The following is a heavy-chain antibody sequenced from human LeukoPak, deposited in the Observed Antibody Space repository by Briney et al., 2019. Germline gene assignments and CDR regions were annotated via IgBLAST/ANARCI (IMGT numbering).Heavy chain of an antibody. CDR2: INAGNGNT. CDR1: GYTFTSYA. D-gene: IGHD6-13*01. CDR3: ARDWYSSSWYPRYYFDY. V-gene: IGHV1-3*03. Sequence: ASVKVSCKASGYTFTSYAMHWVRQAPGQRLEWMGWINAGNGNTKYSQEFQGRVTITRDTSASTAYMELSSLRSEDMAVYYCARDWYSSSWYPRYYFDYWGQGTLVTVSS. J-gene: IGHJ4*02.